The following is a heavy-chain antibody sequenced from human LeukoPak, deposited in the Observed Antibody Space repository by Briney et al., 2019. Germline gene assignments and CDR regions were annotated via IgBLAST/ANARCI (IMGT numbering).Heavy chain of an antibody. Sequence: GGSLRLSCAASGFTVSSNYMSWVRQAPGKGLEWVSVIYSGGSTYYADSVKGRFTISRDNSKNTLYLQMNSLRAEDTAVYYCAKLRGGTTRNSYDYWGQGTLVTVSS. V-gene: IGHV3-66*01. CDR1: GFTVSSNY. J-gene: IGHJ4*02. CDR3: AKLRGGTTRNSYDY. CDR2: IYSGGST. D-gene: IGHD1-7*01.